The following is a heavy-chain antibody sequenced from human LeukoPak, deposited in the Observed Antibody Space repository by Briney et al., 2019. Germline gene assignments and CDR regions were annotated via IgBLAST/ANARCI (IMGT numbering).Heavy chain of an antibody. V-gene: IGHV3-53*01. CDR2: IYSGGST. Sequence: PGGSLRLSCAASGFTVSSNYMSWVRQAPGKGLEWVSVIYSGGSTYYADSVKGRFTISRDNSKNMLYFQMNSLRAEDTAVYYCASRSCGSGSFVFDYWGQGTLVTVSS. J-gene: IGHJ4*02. CDR1: GFTVSSNY. D-gene: IGHD3-10*01. CDR3: ASRSCGSGSFVFDY.